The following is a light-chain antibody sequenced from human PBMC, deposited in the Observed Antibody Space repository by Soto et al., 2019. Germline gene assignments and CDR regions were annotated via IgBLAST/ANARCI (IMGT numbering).Light chain of an antibody. Sequence: DVVMTQSPLSLPVTLGQPASISCRSSQSVVTGDGNTYLDWFHQRPGQSPRRLIYRVSNRDSGDPDRFSVSGSDTDFTLKISRVEVEDVRVYYCMQGSRWPYTFGQGTKLEIK. CDR2: RVS. J-gene: IGKJ2*01. CDR1: QSVVTGDGNTY. CDR3: MQGSRWPYT. V-gene: IGKV2-30*01.